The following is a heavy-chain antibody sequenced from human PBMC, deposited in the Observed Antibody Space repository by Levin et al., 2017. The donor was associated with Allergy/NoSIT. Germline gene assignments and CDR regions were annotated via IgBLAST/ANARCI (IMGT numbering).Heavy chain of an antibody. J-gene: IGHJ4*02. CDR1: GGSFSGYY. CDR2: INHSGST. Sequence: SQTLSLTCAVYGGSFSGYYWSWIRQPPGKGLEWIGEINHSGSTNYNPSLKSRVTISVDTSKNQFSLKLSSVTAADTAVYYCARGQSRSWPHKPYFDYWGQGTLVTVSS. V-gene: IGHV4-34*01. D-gene: IGHD6-13*01. CDR3: ARGQSRSWPHKPYFDY.